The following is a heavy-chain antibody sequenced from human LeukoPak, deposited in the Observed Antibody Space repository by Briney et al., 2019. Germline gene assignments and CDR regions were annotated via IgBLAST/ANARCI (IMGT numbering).Heavy chain of an antibody. J-gene: IGHJ4*02. D-gene: IGHD7-27*01. V-gene: IGHV4-59*01. Sequence: SEPLSLTCAVYGGSFSGYYWSWIRQPPGKGLEWFGYIYYSGSTNYYSSLKSRVTISVDTYKNLFSLPLSYVTAADAPVFFCGRESSWGNFDYWGQGTLVTVSS. CDR2: IYYSGST. CDR1: GGSFSGYY. CDR3: GRESSWGNFDY.